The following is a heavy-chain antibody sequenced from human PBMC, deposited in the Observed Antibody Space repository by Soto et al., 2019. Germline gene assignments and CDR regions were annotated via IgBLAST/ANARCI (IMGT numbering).Heavy chain of an antibody. CDR3: TRIYGSGTYLPDF. CDR2: IRSRAYGGAA. Sequence: EVQMVESGGGLEKPGRSLRLSCKGSGYSFDGYGVSWFRRAPGKGLEWVGFIRSRAYGGAADYAASVIGRFTISRDDPRSIAYLQMNSLKVEDTAVYYCTRIYGSGTYLPDFWGQGTLVTVSS. D-gene: IGHD3-10*01. J-gene: IGHJ4*02. V-gene: IGHV3-49*05. CDR1: GYSFDGYG.